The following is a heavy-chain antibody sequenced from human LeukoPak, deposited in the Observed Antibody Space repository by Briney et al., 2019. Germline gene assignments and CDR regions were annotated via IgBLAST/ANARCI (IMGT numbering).Heavy chain of an antibody. Sequence: SETLSLTCTVSGGSISSYYWSWIRQPPGKGLEWIGYIYYSGSTNHNPSLKSRVTISVDTSKNQFSLKLSSVTAADTAVYYCARGRYGYSSSWYDYWGQGTLVTVSS. CDR3: ARGRYGYSSSWYDY. J-gene: IGHJ4*02. D-gene: IGHD6-13*01. CDR2: IYYSGST. V-gene: IGHV4-59*01. CDR1: GGSISSYY.